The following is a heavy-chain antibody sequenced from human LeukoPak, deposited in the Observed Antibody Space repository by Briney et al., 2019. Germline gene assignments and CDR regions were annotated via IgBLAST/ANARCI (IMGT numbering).Heavy chain of an antibody. CDR3: ARTRYYYNSRSYGAPYYFDY. J-gene: IGHJ4*02. V-gene: IGHV4-39*01. D-gene: IGHD3-10*01. CDR1: GSSISSNSYY. Sequence: PSETLSLTCAVSGSSISSNSYYWGWIRQPPGTGLEWIGSIYYSGSTYYNPSLKSRVTISVDTSKNQFSLKLSSVTAADTAVYYCARTRYYYNSRSYGAPYYFDYWGQGTLVTVSS. CDR2: IYYSGST.